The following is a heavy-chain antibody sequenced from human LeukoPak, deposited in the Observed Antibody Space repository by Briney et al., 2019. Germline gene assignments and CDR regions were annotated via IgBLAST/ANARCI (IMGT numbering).Heavy chain of an antibody. CDR1: GFTFDDYA. CDR2: ISWNSGSI. V-gene: IGHV3-9*01. J-gene: IGHJ3*02. D-gene: IGHD2-21*02. CDR3: ARGGFGIVVVTFDAFDI. Sequence: PGGSLRLSCAASGFTFDDYAMHWVRQAPGKGLEWVSGISWNSGSIGYADSVKGRFTISRDNAKNSLYLQMNSLRAEDTAVYYCARGGFGIVVVTFDAFDIWGQGTMVTVSS.